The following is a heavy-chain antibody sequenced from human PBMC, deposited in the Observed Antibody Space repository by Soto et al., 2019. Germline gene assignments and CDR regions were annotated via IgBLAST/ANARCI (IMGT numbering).Heavy chain of an antibody. CDR2: IYYSGST. J-gene: IGHJ4*02. D-gene: IGHD3-22*01. Sequence: SETLSLTCSVSGGSIISSSYYWGWIRQPPGKGLEWIGSIYYSGSTYYNPSLKSRVTISVDTSKTQFSLKLSSVTAADTAVYYCARHKIIDGYFRYFDYWGQGTLVTVSS. V-gene: IGHV4-39*01. CDR1: GGSIISSSYY. CDR3: ARHKIIDGYFRYFDY.